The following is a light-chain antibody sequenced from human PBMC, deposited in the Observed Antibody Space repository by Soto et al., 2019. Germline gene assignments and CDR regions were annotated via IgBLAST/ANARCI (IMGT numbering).Light chain of an antibody. V-gene: IGKV1-5*03. CDR3: QQYNGYRV. CDR1: QSISSW. J-gene: IGKJ3*01. CDR2: RAS. Sequence: DIQMTQSPSTLSASVGDRVTITCRASQSISSWLAWYQQKPGKAPKLLIYRASILENGVPSRFSGSGSGTEFTLTISSLQPDDFATYYCQQYNGYRVFGPGTKVDIK.